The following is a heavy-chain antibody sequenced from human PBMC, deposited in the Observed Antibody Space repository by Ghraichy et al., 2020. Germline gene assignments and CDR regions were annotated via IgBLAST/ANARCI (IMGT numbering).Heavy chain of an antibody. Sequence: SQTLSLTCTVSGGSISSSSYYWGWIRQPPGKGLEWIGSIYYSGSTYYNPSLKSRVTISVDTSKNQFSLKLSSVTAADTAVYYCARQLRGYSGYDYGYYDSSGSHGDWFDPWGQGTLVTVSS. D-gene: IGHD5-12*01. CDR1: GGSISSSSYY. J-gene: IGHJ5*02. CDR2: IYYSGST. CDR3: ARQLRGYSGYDYGYYDSSGSHGDWFDP. V-gene: IGHV4-39*01.